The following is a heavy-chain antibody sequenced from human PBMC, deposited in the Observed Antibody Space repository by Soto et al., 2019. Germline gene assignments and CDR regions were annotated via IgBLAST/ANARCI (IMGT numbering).Heavy chain of an antibody. Sequence: EVQLLESGGGLVQPGGSLRLSCVASGFTFSAYAMSWVRQAPGKGLQWVSAIRDSGDYTYYADSVKGRFTILRDNSKSTLFLQMDSLNADDTALYYCVKPSHEMLTGCSAFDHWGQGTLVTVSS. CDR1: GFTFSAYA. J-gene: IGHJ4*02. CDR2: IRDSGDYT. V-gene: IGHV3-23*01. CDR3: VKPSHEMLTGCSAFDH. D-gene: IGHD3-9*01.